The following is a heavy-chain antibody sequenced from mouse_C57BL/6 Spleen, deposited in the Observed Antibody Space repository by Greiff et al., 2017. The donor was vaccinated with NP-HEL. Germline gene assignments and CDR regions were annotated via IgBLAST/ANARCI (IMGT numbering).Heavy chain of an antibody. CDR1: GFTFSSYA. CDR3: TREGYGSSADY. Sequence: EVKVVESGEGLVKPGGSLKLSCAASGFTFSSYAMSWVRQTPEKRLEWVAYISSGGDYIYYADTVKGRFTISRDNARNTLYLQMSSLKSEDTAMYYCTREGYGSSADYWGQGTTLTVSS. D-gene: IGHD1-1*01. CDR2: ISSGGDYI. J-gene: IGHJ2*01. V-gene: IGHV5-9-1*02.